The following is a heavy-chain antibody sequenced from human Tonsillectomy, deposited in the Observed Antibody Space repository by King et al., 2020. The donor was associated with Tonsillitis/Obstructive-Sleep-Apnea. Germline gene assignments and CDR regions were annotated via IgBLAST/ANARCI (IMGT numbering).Heavy chain of an antibody. Sequence: VQLVESGGGLVKPGGSLRLSCAASGFTFSTFSMNWVRQAPGKGLEWVSSISTTGSYIYYADSVKGRFTISRDNAKNSLYLQMDSLRPEDTAMYYCARDSDDAFYIWGQGTMVTVSS. CDR3: ARDSDDAFYI. CDR2: ISTTGSYI. CDR1: GFTFSTFS. V-gene: IGHV3-21*01. J-gene: IGHJ3*02.